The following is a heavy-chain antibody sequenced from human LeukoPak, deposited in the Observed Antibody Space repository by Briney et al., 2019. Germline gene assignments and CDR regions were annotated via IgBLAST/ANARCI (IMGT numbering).Heavy chain of an antibody. CDR3: TTGAANYDYLWGSYRLEP. V-gene: IGHV3-15*01. CDR1: GFTFSNAW. J-gene: IGHJ5*02. CDR2: IKGKTDGETT. D-gene: IGHD3-16*02. Sequence: GGSLRLSCAASGFTFSNAWMSWVRQAPGKGLEWVGRIKGKTDGETTDYAAPAKGRFTISRDDSPNTLYLQMNSLKTEDTAVYYCTTGAANYDYLWGSYRLEPWGQGTLVTVSS.